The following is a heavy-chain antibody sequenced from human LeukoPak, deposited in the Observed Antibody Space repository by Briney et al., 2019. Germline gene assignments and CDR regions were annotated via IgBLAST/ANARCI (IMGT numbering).Heavy chain of an antibody. Sequence: SETLSLTCTVSGGSISSSSYYWGWIRQPPGKGLEWIGSIYYSGSTYYNPSLKSRVTISVDTSKNQFSLKLSSVTAADTAVYYCARNITMVRGLNAFDIWGQGTMVTVSS. J-gene: IGHJ3*02. CDR1: GGSISSSSYY. CDR2: IYYSGST. CDR3: ARNITMVRGLNAFDI. V-gene: IGHV4-39*07. D-gene: IGHD3-10*01.